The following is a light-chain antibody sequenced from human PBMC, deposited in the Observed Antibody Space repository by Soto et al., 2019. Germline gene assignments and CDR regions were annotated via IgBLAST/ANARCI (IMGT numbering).Light chain of an antibody. CDR1: KLGDKY. J-gene: IGLJ2*01. CDR3: QAWDSRV. Sequence: SYELTQPPSVSVSPGQTASITCSGDKLGDKYACWYQQKPRQSPVLVIYQDSKRPSGIPERFSGSNSGNTATLTISGTQAMDEADYYCQAWDSRVFGGGTKLTVL. CDR2: QDS. V-gene: IGLV3-1*01.